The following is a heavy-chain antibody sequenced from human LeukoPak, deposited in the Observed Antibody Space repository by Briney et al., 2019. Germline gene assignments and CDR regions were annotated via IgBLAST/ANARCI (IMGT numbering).Heavy chain of an antibody. D-gene: IGHD3-22*01. Sequence: GGSLRLSCAASGFTFSSYAMSWVRQAPGKGPEWVSAISGSGTSTYYAASVKGRFTISRDNSKNTLYLQMNSLRAEDAAVYYCAKEIDSSGYYDYWGQGTLVTVSS. CDR1: GFTFSSYA. J-gene: IGHJ4*02. CDR3: AKEIDSSGYYDY. V-gene: IGHV3-23*01. CDR2: ISGSGTST.